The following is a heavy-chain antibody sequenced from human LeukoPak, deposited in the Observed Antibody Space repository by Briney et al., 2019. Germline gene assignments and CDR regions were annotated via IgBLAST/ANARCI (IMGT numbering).Heavy chain of an antibody. J-gene: IGHJ5*02. Sequence: ASVKVSCKAPGYTFTSYAMHWVRQAPGQRLEWMGWINAGNGNTKYSQKFQGRVTITRDTSASTAYMELSSLRSEDTAVYYCARDRRWSGYDYGLNNWWFDPWGQGTLVTVSS. CDR1: GYTFTSYA. CDR2: INAGNGNT. D-gene: IGHD5-12*01. CDR3: ARDRRWSGYDYGLNNWWFDP. V-gene: IGHV1-3*01.